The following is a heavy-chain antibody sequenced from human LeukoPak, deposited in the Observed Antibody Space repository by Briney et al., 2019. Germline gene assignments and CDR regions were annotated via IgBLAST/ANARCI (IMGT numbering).Heavy chain of an antibody. CDR3: VTGNGYDWRSFDY. V-gene: IGHV3-72*01. CDR2: SRNKGQRYTT. D-gene: IGHD5-12*01. Sequence: QSGGSLRLSCAASGFTFSDYYMDWVRQAPGKGLEWVGRSRNKGQRYTTEYAASVKGRFTISRDDSKKSLHLQMNDLKTEDTAVYYCVTGNGYDWRSFDYWGQGALVTVSS. CDR1: GFTFSDYY. J-gene: IGHJ4*02.